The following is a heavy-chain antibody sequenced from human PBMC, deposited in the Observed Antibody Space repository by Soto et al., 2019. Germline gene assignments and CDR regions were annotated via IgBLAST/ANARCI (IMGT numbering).Heavy chain of an antibody. D-gene: IGHD4-17*01. J-gene: IGHJ5*02. Sequence: QVQLVQSGAEGKKPGASVKVSCKASGNTFTSYDINWVRQATGQGLEYLGWMNPNSGNTAYVQKFQGRVTMTWDTSITTAYMELSSLRSEDTAVYFCARGVKYGAYSRWFDPWGQGTLVTVSS. CDR2: MNPNSGNT. CDR1: GNTFTSYD. CDR3: ARGVKYGAYSRWFDP. V-gene: IGHV1-8*01.